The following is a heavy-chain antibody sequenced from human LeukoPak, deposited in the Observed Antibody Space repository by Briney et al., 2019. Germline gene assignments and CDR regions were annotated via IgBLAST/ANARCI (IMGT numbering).Heavy chain of an antibody. CDR1: GYSFDSGYY. CDR2: IYYSGST. CDR3: ARLYCISTSCYTIDY. D-gene: IGHD2-2*02. Sequence: PSETLSLTCTVSGYSFDSGYYWGWIRQPPGKGLEWIANIYYSGSTSYNPSLKSRVTVSTDTSKNKFSLKLYSVSAADTALYYCARLYCISTSCYTIDYWGQGTLVTVSS. V-gene: IGHV4-38-2*02. J-gene: IGHJ4*02.